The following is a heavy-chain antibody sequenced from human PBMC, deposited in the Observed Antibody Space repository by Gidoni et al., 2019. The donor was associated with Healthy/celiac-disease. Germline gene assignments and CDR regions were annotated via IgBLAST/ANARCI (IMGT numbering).Heavy chain of an antibody. CDR1: GGSISSSSYY. V-gene: IGHV4-39*01. CDR3: ARHRNYYDSSPTVVFDY. J-gene: IGHJ4*02. Sequence: QLQLQESGPGLVKPSETLSLTCTVTGGSISSSSYYWGWIRQHPGKGLDGIGSIYYSGSTYYNPSLKSRVTISVDTSKHQFSLTLSSVTAADTSVYYCARHRNYYDSSPTVVFDYWGQGTLVTVSS. CDR2: IYYSGST. D-gene: IGHD3-22*01.